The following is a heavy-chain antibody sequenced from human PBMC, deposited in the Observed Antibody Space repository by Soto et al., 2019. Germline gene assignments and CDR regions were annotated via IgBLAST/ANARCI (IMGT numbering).Heavy chain of an antibody. CDR3: AKPYYYDNSGYYY. D-gene: IGHD3-22*01. J-gene: IGHJ4*02. CDR1: GFTFTNYW. V-gene: IGHV3-74*03. CDR2: ISSDGTYI. Sequence: PGGSLRLSCVASGFTFTNYWMHWVRQAPGKGLVWVSRISSDGTYIQYGDSVRGRFTISRDNSKNTLYLQMHSLRAEDTAVYYCAKPYYYDNSGYYYWGQGTLVTVSS.